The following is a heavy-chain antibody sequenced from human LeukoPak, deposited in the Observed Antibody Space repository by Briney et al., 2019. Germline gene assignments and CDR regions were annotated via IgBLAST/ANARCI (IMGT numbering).Heavy chain of an antibody. CDR2: IRGSGGST. Sequence: PGGSLRLSCAASGFTFSSYAMSWVRQAPGKGLEWVSAIRGSGGSTYYADSVKGRFTISGDNSKNTLYLQMNSLRAEDTAVYYCAKGAYGDYEVDYWGQGALVTVSS. CDR3: AKGAYGDYEVDY. V-gene: IGHV3-23*01. J-gene: IGHJ4*02. CDR1: GFTFSSYA. D-gene: IGHD4-17*01.